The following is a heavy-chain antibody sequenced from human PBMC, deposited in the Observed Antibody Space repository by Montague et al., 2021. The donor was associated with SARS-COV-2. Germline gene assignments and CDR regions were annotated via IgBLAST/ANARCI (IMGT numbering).Heavy chain of an antibody. CDR3: ARDLAYSYGFYYYGMDV. V-gene: IGHV3-33*01. J-gene: IGHJ6*02. D-gene: IGHD5-18*01. CDR1: GFTFSSYG. CDR2: IWYDGSNK. Sequence: YLRLSCAASGFTFSSYGMHWVRQAPGKGLEWVAVIWYDGSNKYYADSVKGRFTISRDNSKNTLYLQMNSLRAEDTAVYYCARDLAYSYGFYYYGMDVWGQGTTVTVSS.